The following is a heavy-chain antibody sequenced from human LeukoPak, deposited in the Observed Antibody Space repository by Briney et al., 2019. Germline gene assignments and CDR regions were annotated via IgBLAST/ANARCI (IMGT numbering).Heavy chain of an antibody. CDR3: ARSLGGAYYYYYGMDV. D-gene: IGHD3-10*01. V-gene: IGHV5-51*01. CDR2: IYPGDSDT. Sequence: GESLKISCKGSGYSFTSYWIAWVRQMPGKGLEWMGIIYPGDSDTRYSPSFQGQVTISADKSISTAYLQWSSLKASDTAMYYCARSLGGAYYYYYGMDVWGQGTTVTVSS. J-gene: IGHJ6*02. CDR1: GYSFTSYW.